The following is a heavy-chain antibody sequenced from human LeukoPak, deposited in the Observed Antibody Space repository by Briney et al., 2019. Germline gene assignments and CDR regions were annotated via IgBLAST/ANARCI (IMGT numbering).Heavy chain of an antibody. CDR1: GGSISSSNW. CDR3: ARMYYDSSGYRGTGTYYYYYYMDV. V-gene: IGHV4-4*02. CDR2: IYHSGST. Sequence: SETLSLTCAVSGGSISSSNWWSWVRQPPGKGLEWIGEIYHSGSTNYNPSLKSRVTISVDKSKNQFSLKLSSVTAADTAVYYCARMYYDSSGYRGTGTYYYYYYMDVWGKGTTVTVSS. D-gene: IGHD3-22*01. J-gene: IGHJ6*03.